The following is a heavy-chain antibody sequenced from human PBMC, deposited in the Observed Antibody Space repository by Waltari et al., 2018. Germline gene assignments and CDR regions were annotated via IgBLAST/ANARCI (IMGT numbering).Heavy chain of an antibody. V-gene: IGHV3-33*08. D-gene: IGHD3-16*01. CDR3: ARRGSEN. Sequence: QVQLVQSGGGVVQPGTSLRLSCAGSGFNLANSGMHWVRQGPGKGLEWVAVILHDGSSEYYSESVKGRFTISRDIAKNTVYMQMDGLRLDDTAVYYCARRGSENWGQGVLVTVSS. CDR1: GFNLANSG. J-gene: IGHJ4*02. CDR2: ILHDGSSE.